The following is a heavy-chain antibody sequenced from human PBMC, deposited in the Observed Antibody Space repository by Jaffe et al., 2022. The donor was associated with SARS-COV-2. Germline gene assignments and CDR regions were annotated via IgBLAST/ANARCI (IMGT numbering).Heavy chain of an antibody. CDR3: SRDERYCRGAICHPFDY. D-gene: IGHD2-15*01. J-gene: IGHJ4*02. Sequence: EVQLVESGGGLVKPGGSLRLSCAASGFTFSSYSMNWVRQAPGKGLEWVSSISSGSTSIYYADSVKGRFTISRDNAKNSLYLQMNSLRAEDTAVYYCSRDERYCRGAICHPFDYWGRGILVTVSS. CDR2: ISSGSTSI. CDR1: GFTFSSYS. V-gene: IGHV3-21*01.